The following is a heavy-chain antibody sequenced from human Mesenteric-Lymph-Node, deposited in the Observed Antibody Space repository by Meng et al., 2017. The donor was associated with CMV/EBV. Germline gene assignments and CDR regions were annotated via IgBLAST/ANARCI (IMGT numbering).Heavy chain of an antibody. CDR1: GYTFTSYD. V-gene: IGHV1-8*02. CDR2: MNPNSGNT. Sequence: VSCQASGYTFTSYDINWVRQATGQGLEWMGWMNPNSGNTGYAQKFQGRVTMTRNTSISTAYMELSSLRSEDTAVYYCTRPSGSEDYWGQGTLVTVSS. CDR3: TRPSGSEDY. J-gene: IGHJ4*02. D-gene: IGHD7-27*01.